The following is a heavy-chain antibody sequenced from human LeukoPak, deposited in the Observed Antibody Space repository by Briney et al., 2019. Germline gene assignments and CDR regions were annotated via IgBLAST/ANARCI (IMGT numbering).Heavy chain of an antibody. Sequence: SETLSLTCIVSGGSISSYYWSWIRQPPGKGLEWIGYIYYSGNTNYNPSLKSRVTISVDTSKNQLSLKLSSVTAADTAVYYCARAPYYDILTGYVPTGYFDYWGQGTLVTVSS. CDR2: IYYSGNT. D-gene: IGHD3-9*01. CDR3: ARAPYYDILTGYVPTGYFDY. V-gene: IGHV4-59*13. J-gene: IGHJ4*02. CDR1: GGSISSYY.